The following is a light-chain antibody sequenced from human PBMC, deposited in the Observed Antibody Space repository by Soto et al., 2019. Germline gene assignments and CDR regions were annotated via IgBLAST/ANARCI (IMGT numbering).Light chain of an antibody. Sequence: EIVLTQSPGTLSLSPGERATLSCRASQSVSSSHLGWYQQKPGQAPRLLIYDTSIRATGIPERFSGSGSGTDFTLTISRLEPEDFAVYYFQQYETSSCTFGQGSKVQMK. CDR3: QQYETSSCT. V-gene: IGKV3-20*01. CDR2: DTS. CDR1: QSVSSSH. J-gene: IGKJ1*01.